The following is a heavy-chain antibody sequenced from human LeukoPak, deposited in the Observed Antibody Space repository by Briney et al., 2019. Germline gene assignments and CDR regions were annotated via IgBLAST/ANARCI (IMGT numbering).Heavy chain of an antibody. CDR2: IKSKTDGGTT. Sequence: GGSLRLSCAASGFTFSNAWMSWVRQAPGKGLEGVGRIKSKTDGGTTDYAAPVKGRFTISRDDSKNTLYLQMNSLKTEDTAVYYCHADTAMVTNFDYWGQGTLVTVSS. CDR1: GFTFSNAW. V-gene: IGHV3-15*01. J-gene: IGHJ4*02. D-gene: IGHD5-18*01. CDR3: HADTAMVTNFDY.